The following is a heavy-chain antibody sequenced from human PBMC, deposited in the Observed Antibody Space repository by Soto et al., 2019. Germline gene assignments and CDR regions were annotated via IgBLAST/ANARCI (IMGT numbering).Heavy chain of an antibody. CDR1: GFTFSSAA. CDR3: ANSLDILYKNWFDP. V-gene: IGHV3-23*01. Sequence: QILESGGSLVQPGGSLRLSCVAAGFTFSSAAMNWVRQAPGKGLEWVSIISDTDTRTHYADSVYGRFTISSDNSKNTLYLDMNSLRAEGTAVYYCANSLDILYKNWFDPWGQGTLVTVSS. J-gene: IGHJ5*02. D-gene: IGHD1-1*01. CDR2: ISDTDTRT.